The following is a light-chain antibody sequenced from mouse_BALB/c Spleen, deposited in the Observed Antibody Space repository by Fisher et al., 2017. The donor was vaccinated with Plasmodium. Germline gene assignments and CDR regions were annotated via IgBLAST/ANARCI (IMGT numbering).Light chain of an antibody. CDR3: QQSNSWPLT. V-gene: IGKV1-110*01. CDR2: KVS. Sequence: DIVITQSPLSLPVSLGDQASISCRSSQSLVHSYGDTYLHWYLQKPGRSPKLLIYKVSTRFSGVPDRFTGSGSGTDFTLSINSVETEDFAMYFCQQSNSWPLTFGAGTKLELK. CDR1: QSLVHSYGDTY. J-gene: IGKJ5*01.